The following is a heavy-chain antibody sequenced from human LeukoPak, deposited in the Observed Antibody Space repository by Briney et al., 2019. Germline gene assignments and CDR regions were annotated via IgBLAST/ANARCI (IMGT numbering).Heavy chain of an antibody. CDR3: ARRSLHLGGAFDI. CDR1: GYTFTSYD. J-gene: IGHJ3*02. D-gene: IGHD1-26*01. Sequence: GASVKVSCKASGYTFTSYDINWVRQATGQGLEWMGWMNPNSGNTGYAQKFQGRVTMTRNTSISTAYMELSSLRSEDTAVYYCARRSLHLGGAFDIWGQGTMVTVSS. V-gene: IGHV1-8*01. CDR2: MNPNSGNT.